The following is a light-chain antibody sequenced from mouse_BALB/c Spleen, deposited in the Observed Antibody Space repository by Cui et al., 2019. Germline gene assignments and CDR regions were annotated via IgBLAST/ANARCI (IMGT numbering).Light chain of an antibody. CDR3: QQWSSYPRT. CDR1: SSGSY. J-gene: IGKJ1*01. CDR2: ATS. V-gene: IGKV4-55*01. Sequence: QIVLTQAPAIRSASRGEKVTMTCSASSSGSYMYWYQQKPGSSPRLLIYATSYLASGVPVRFSGSGSGTSFSLTISRMEAEDAATYYCQQWSSYPRTFGGGTKLEIK.